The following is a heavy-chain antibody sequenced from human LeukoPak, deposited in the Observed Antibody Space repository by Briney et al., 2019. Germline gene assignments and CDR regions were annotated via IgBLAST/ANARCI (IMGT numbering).Heavy chain of an antibody. CDR3: ASWDYYATDY. J-gene: IGHJ4*02. Sequence: KPSETLSLTCAVYGGSFSGYYWSWIRQPPGKGLEWIGEINHSGSTNYNPSLKSRVTISVDTSKNQFSLKLSSVTAADTAVYYCASWDYYATDYWGQGTLVTVSS. CDR2: INHSGST. CDR1: GGSFSGYY. V-gene: IGHV4-34*01. D-gene: IGHD3-10*01.